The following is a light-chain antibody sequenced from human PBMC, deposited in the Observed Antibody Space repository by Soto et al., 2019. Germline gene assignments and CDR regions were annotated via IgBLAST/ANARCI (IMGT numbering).Light chain of an antibody. J-gene: IGKJ5*01. V-gene: IGKV3-15*01. CDR1: PRVYSN. CDR2: GAS. Sequence: EIVLTQSPATLSLSPGESAKISCRASPRVYSNLAWYQQRPCQAHRLLIYGASTRATGVPARFSGRGSGTEFTLTISSLQSEDFAVYYCQQYTNWPTNTCGQGTRLEIK. CDR3: QQYTNWPTNT.